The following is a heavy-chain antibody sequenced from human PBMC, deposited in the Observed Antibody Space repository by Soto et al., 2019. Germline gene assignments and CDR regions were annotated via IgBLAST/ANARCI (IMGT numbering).Heavy chain of an antibody. V-gene: IGHV3-7*01. CDR2: IKQDGTEK. CDR3: ASVAI. Sequence: EVQLVESGGGLVQPGGSLRLSCAASGFTFSNYWMSWVRQAPGKGLEWVANIKQDGTEKNYVDSVRCRFTISRDNAKKTLDLRMNSLPAEDTAVYYCASVAIWGQGTLVTVSS. D-gene: IGHD5-12*01. J-gene: IGHJ4*02. CDR1: GFTFSNYW.